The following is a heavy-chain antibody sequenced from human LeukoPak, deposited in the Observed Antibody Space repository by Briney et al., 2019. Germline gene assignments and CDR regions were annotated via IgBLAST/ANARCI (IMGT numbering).Heavy chain of an antibody. CDR1: GFTFSSYS. J-gene: IGHJ4*02. CDR3: ARDHTAGDFDY. D-gene: IGHD5-18*01. V-gene: IGHV3-21*01. Sequence: GGSLRLSCAASGFTFSSYSMNWVRQAPGKGLEWVSSISSSSSYIYYADSVKGRFTISGDNAKNSLYLQMNSLRAEDTAVYYCARDHTAGDFDYWGQGTLVTVSS. CDR2: ISSSSSYI.